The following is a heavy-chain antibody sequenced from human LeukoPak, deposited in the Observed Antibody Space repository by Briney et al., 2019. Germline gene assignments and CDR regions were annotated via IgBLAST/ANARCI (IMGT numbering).Heavy chain of an antibody. CDR2: IYYSGST. CDR3: ARESNFVSAFDV. V-gene: IGHV4-31*03. J-gene: IGHJ6*02. Sequence: SETLSLTCTVSGGSVSSGDYYWSWIRRHPGKGLEWIGYIYYSGSTYYNPSLKCRVTMSVDTSKNQFSLNLTSVTAADTAVYYCARESNFVSAFDVWGRGTTVTVSS. D-gene: IGHD3-16*01. CDR1: GGSVSSGDYY.